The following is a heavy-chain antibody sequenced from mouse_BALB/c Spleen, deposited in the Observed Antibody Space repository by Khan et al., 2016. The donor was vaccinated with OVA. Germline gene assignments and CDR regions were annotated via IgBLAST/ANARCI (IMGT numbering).Heavy chain of an antibody. CDR1: GYSFTNYI. CDR2: INPHNDGA. D-gene: IGHD1-1*01. J-gene: IGHJ3*01. Sequence: IQLVQSGPELVKPGASVKMSCKASGYSFTNYIIHWVKQEPGQGLEWIGYINPHNDGAKYNEKFKGKATLTSDKSSSTAYMELSGLTSEDSAVYCCARDYGRSFWFAYWGQGTLVTVSA. CDR3: ARDYGRSFWFAY. V-gene: IGHV1S136*01.